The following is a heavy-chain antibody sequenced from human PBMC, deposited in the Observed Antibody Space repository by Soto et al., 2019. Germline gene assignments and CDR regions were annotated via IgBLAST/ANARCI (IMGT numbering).Heavy chain of an antibody. V-gene: IGHV3-23*01. J-gene: IGHJ4*02. D-gene: IGHD1-26*01. CDR3: AGRTGSSTYYFDY. Sequence: GGSLRLSCATSGFTFRNCGMGWVRQAPGKGLEWVSGINDRGGDTNYADSVKGRFTISRDNSKNTLYLQMSSLRADDTAVYYCAGRTGSSTYYFDYWGQGALVTVSS. CDR2: INDRGGDT. CDR1: GFTFRNCG.